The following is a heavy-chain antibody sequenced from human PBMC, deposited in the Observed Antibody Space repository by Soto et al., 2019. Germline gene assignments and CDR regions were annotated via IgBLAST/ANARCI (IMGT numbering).Heavy chain of an antibody. CDR3: AKDFSDYGYDY. D-gene: IGHD3-10*01. Sequence: QVQLVESGGGVVQPGRSLRLSCAASGFTFSTYGMHWVRQAPGKGLEWVAGVSNDGRNKYYVDSVKGRFTISRDNSKYTLYLQRDSLRAEDTAVYYCAKDFSDYGYDYWGQGTLVTVSS. V-gene: IGHV3-30*18. CDR2: VSNDGRNK. J-gene: IGHJ4*02. CDR1: GFTFSTYG.